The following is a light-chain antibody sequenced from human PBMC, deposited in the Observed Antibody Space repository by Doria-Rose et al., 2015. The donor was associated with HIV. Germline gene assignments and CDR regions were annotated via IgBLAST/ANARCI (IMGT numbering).Light chain of an antibody. Sequence: TQSPGTLSSSPGERATLSCRASQSFSSTYLAWYQQKPGQAPSLLIYDGSTRATGIPDRFSDSGSGTDFTLTINRLEPEDFALYYCHQYGTSWAFGQGTKVEI. J-gene: IGKJ1*01. CDR1: QSFSSTY. V-gene: IGKV3-20*01. CDR3: HQYGTSWA. CDR2: DGS.